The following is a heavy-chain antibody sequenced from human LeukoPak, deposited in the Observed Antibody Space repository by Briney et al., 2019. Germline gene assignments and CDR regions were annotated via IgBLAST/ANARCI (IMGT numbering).Heavy chain of an antibody. CDR2: IYYSGST. CDR1: GGSISSGDYY. CDR3: ARGPTTVMFAWFDP. Sequence: SQTLSLTCTVSGGSISSGDYYWSWIRQPPGKGLEWIGYIYYSGSTYYNPSLKSRVTISVDRSKNQFSLKLSSVTAADTAVFYCARGPTTVMFAWFDPWGQGTLVTVSP. J-gene: IGHJ5*02. D-gene: IGHD4-11*01. V-gene: IGHV4-30-4*01.